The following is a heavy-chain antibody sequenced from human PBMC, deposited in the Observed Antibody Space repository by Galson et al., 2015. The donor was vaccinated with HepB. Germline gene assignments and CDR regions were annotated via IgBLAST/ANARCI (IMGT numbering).Heavy chain of an antibody. D-gene: IGHD2-2*01. CDR2: IRSKANSYAT. V-gene: IGHV3-73*01. CDR3: TRRGDGSSTSCYREL. J-gene: IGHJ4*02. CDR1: GFTFSGSA. Sequence: SLRLSCAASGFTFSGSAMHWVRQASGKGLEWVGRIRSKANSYATAYAASVKGRFTISRDDSKNTAYLQMNSLKTEDTGVYYCTRRGDGSSTSCYRELWGQGTLVTVSS.